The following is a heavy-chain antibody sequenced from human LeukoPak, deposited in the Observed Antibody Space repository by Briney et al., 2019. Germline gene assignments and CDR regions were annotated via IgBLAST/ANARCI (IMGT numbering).Heavy chain of an antibody. J-gene: IGHJ4*02. Sequence: ASVKVSCKASGYTFTSYDINWVRQATGQGLEWMGWMNPNSGNTGYAQKFQGRVTMTRNTSISTAYMELSSLRSKDTAVYYCARALRATVAEIDYWGQGTLVTVSS. V-gene: IGHV1-8*01. D-gene: IGHD4-23*01. CDR2: MNPNSGNT. CDR1: GYTFTSYD. CDR3: ARALRATVAEIDY.